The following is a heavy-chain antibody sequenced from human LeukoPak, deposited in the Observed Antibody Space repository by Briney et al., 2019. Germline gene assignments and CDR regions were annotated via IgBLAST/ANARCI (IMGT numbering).Heavy chain of an antibody. Sequence: PGGSLRLSCVASGFTFSNYEMNWVRQTPGKGLEWVSYISDHGSSRNYVDSVKGRFTISRDNAKNSLYLQMNSLRVEDTAVYFCARARIAAPLLDYWGQRTLVTVSS. D-gene: IGHD6-13*01. J-gene: IGHJ4*02. CDR1: GFTFSNYE. V-gene: IGHV3-48*03. CDR2: ISDHGSSR. CDR3: ARARIAAPLLDY.